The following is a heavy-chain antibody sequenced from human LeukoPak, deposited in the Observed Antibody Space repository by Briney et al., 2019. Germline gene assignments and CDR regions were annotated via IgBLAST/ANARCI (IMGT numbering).Heavy chain of an antibody. CDR2: MNGNSGVT. D-gene: IGHD7-27*01. CDR1: GYTFTDYF. J-gene: IGHJ4*02. Sequence: APVKVSCKASGYTFTDYFIHWVRQAPGQGPEWMGRMNGNSGVTMYAQTLQDRVTITRDTSISTAYMALSRLTSDDTAVYYCARDLSSTSNWEFDYWGQGTLVTVSS. V-gene: IGHV1-2*06. CDR3: ARDLSSTSNWEFDY.